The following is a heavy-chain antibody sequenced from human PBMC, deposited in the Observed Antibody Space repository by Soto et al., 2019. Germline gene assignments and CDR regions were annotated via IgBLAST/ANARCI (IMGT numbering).Heavy chain of an antibody. Sequence: AASVKVSCKASGYTFTSYGISWVRQAPGQGLEWMGWISAYNGNTNYAQKLQGRVTMTTDTSTSTAYMELRSLRSDDTAVYYCARIAFDNYYYYGMDVWGQGTTVTVSS. CDR1: GYTFTSYG. CDR3: ARIAFDNYYYYGMDV. J-gene: IGHJ6*02. D-gene: IGHD6-13*01. V-gene: IGHV1-18*01. CDR2: ISAYNGNT.